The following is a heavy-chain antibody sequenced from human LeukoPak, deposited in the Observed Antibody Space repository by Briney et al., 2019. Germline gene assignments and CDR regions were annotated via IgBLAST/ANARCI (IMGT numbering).Heavy chain of an antibody. CDR1: GRSFSGYY. V-gene: IGHV4-34*01. CDR3: ARISGGVYYYYYYGMDV. Sequence: PSETLSLTCAVYGRSFSGYYWSWIRQPPGKGLEWIGEINHSGSTNYNPSLKSRVTISVDTSKNQFSLKLGSVTAADTAVYYCARISGGVYYYYYYGMDVWGQGTTVTVSS. D-gene: IGHD3-10*01. CDR2: INHSGST. J-gene: IGHJ6*02.